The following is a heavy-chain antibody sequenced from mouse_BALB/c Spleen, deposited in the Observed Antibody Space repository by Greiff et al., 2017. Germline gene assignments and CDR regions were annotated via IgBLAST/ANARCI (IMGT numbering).Heavy chain of an antibody. CDR2: ISPGNGDI. CDR1: GYTFTDHA. CDR3: KRSLGRTDY. J-gene: IGHJ3*01. D-gene: IGHD4-1*01. V-gene: IGHV1S53*03. Sequence: QVQLQQSDTELVKPGASVKISCKASGYTFTDHAIHWVKQRPEQGLEWIGYISPGNGDIKNNEKFKGKATLTADKSSSTANVQLNSLTSEDSAVYFCKRSLGRTDYWGQGTLVTVSA.